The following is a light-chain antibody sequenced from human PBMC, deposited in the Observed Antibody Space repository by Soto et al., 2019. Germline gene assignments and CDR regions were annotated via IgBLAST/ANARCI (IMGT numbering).Light chain of an antibody. CDR1: QSISSW. Sequence: IQMTQSPATLSASVGDRVTITCRASQSISSWLAWYQQKPGKAPKLLIYKASSLESGVPSRFSGSGSGTEFTLTISSLQPEDSATYFCQQLNSYPQTFGQGTRLEIK. J-gene: IGKJ5*01. V-gene: IGKV1-5*03. CDR3: QQLNSYPQT. CDR2: KAS.